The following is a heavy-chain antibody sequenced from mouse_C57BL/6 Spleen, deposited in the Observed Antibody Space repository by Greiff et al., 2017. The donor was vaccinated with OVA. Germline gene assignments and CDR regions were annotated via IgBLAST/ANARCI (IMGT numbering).Heavy chain of an antibody. V-gene: IGHV1-53*01. CDR1: GYTFTSYW. D-gene: IGHD2-5*01. CDR3: ARSRYSNYVPHAMDY. J-gene: IGHJ4*01. Sequence: QVQLQQPGTELVKPGASVKLSCKASGYTFTSYWMHWVKQRPGQGLEWIGNINPSNGGTNYNEKFKSKATLTVDKSSSTAYMQLSSLTSEDSAVYYCARSRYSNYVPHAMDYWGQGTSVTVSS. CDR2: INPSNGGT.